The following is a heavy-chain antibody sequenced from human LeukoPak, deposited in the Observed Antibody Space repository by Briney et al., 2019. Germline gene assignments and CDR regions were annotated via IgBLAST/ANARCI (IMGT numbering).Heavy chain of an antibody. CDR2: INSDGSST. CDR1: GFTFSSDW. J-gene: IGHJ4*02. CDR3: ARADYYCSSTSCGFDY. V-gene: IGHV3-74*01. Sequence: GGSLRLSCAASGFTFSSDWMHWVRQAPGKGLVWVSRINSDGSSTTYADSVKGRFTISRDNAKNTLYLQMHSLRAEDTAVYYCARADYYCSSTSCGFDYWGQGTLVTVSS. D-gene: IGHD2-2*01.